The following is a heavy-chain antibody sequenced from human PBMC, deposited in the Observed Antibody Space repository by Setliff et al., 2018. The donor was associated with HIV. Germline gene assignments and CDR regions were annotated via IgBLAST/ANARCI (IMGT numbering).Heavy chain of an antibody. J-gene: IGHJ3*02. CDR1: GFTFSDAW. V-gene: IGHV3-15*01. Sequence: GGSLRLSCAASGFTFSDAWMSWVRQTPEKGLEWIGRIKRTSDGGATEYAAPVKGRFTITKDTSKNQVVLTMTNMDPVDTATYYCARYGLLPFDAFHIWGQGTKVTVSS. D-gene: IGHD2-15*01. CDR3: ARYGLLPFDAFHI. CDR2: IKRTSDGGAT.